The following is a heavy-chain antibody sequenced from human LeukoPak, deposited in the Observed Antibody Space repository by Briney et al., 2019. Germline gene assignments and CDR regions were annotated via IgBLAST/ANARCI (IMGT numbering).Heavy chain of an antibody. CDR3: ARDAILSYYSDGSAYHGFDF. J-gene: IGHJ4*02. D-gene: IGHD3-22*01. Sequence: GASVKVSCKASGYTFTNYYVHWVRQAPGQGLEWMGIIKPSGGGTSYALKFQGRVTMTRDTSTSTAYMDLRSLRSDDTAMYYCARDAILSYYSDGSAYHGFDFWGQGTLVTVSS. V-gene: IGHV1-46*01. CDR1: GYTFTNYY. CDR2: IKPSGGGT.